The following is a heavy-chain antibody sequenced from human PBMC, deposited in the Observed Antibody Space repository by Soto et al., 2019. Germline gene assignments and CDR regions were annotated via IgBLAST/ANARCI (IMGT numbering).Heavy chain of an antibody. V-gene: IGHV3-33*01. CDR1: GFTSRNHG. D-gene: IGHD2-2*01. Sequence: GGSLRLSCAASGFTSRNHGMHWVRLAPGKGLEWVAVIWYDGSDKYYADSVKGRFTISRDNSKNILYLQMNNLRGDDTAVYYCARDLGWPAARFDPWGQGTLVTVFS. CDR3: ARDLGWPAARFDP. J-gene: IGHJ5*02. CDR2: IWYDGSDK.